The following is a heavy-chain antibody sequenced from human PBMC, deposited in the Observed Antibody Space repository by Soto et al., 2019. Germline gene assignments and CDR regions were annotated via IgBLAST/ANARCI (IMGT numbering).Heavy chain of an antibody. V-gene: IGHV1-18*01. CDR1: GYTFTTYG. CDR2: ISAYNGNT. CDR3: ARDSYKSTYYYDSSGYYLY. Sequence: GASVKVSCKASGYTFTTYGINWVRQAPGQGLEWMGWISAYNGNTNYAQKLQGRVTMTIDTSTSTAYMELRSLRSDDTAVYYCARDSYKSTYYYDSSGYYLYWGQGTLVTVSS. D-gene: IGHD3-22*01. J-gene: IGHJ4*02.